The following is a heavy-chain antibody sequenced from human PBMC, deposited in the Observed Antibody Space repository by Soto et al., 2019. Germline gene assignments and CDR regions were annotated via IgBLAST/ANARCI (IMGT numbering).Heavy chain of an antibody. Sequence: QVQLVESGGGVVQPGRSLRLSCAASGFTFSSYGMHWVRQAPGKGLEWVAVIWYDGSNKYYADSVKGRFTISRDNSXXTLYLQMNSLRAEDTAVYYCARLEEQMVRGVGLGYWGQGTLVTVSS. CDR3: ARLEEQMVRGVGLGY. CDR2: IWYDGSNK. CDR1: GFTFSSYG. V-gene: IGHV3-33*01. D-gene: IGHD3-10*01. J-gene: IGHJ4*02.